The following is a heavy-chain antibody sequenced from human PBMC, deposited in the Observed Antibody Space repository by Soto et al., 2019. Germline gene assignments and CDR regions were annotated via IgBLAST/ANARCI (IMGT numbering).Heavy chain of an antibody. CDR1: GFTFSSYS. V-gene: IGHV3-48*02. Sequence: EVQLVESGGGLVQPGGSLRLSCAASGFTFSSYSMNWVRQAPGKGLEWVSYISSSSSTIYYADSVKGRFTISRDNAKNSLYLQMNSLRDEDTAVYYCARDQYPYDFWSGYRRREEGFDYWGQGTLVTVSS. CDR2: ISSSSSTI. D-gene: IGHD3-3*01. CDR3: ARDQYPYDFWSGYRRREEGFDY. J-gene: IGHJ4*02.